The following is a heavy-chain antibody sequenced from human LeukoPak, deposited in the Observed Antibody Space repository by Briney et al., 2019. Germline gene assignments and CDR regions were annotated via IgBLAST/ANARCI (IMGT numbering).Heavy chain of an antibody. CDR3: ARSRTTVTKDALDY. D-gene: IGHD4-17*01. J-gene: IGHJ4*02. V-gene: IGHV3-21*01. Sequence: GGSLRLSCAASGFTFSSYSMNWVRQAPGKGLEWVSSISSSSYIYYADSVKGRFTISRDNAKNSLYLQMNSLRAEDTAVYYCARSRTTVTKDALDYWGQGTLVTVSS. CDR1: GFTFSSYS. CDR2: ISSSSYI.